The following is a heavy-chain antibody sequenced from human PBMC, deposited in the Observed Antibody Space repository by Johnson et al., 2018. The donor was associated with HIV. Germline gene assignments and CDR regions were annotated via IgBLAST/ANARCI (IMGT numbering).Heavy chain of an antibody. Sequence: VQLVESGGGLVQPGGSLRLSCAASRLSVSKNYMSWVRQAPGKGLEWVSLIYSGDNTKYADSVKGRFTISRDNSKNTLYLQMNSLRAEDTAVYYCARAGAVGFDAFDIWGQGTMVTVSS. V-gene: IGHV3-66*02. CDR3: ARAGAVGFDAFDI. D-gene: IGHD6-19*01. CDR2: IYSGDNT. J-gene: IGHJ3*02. CDR1: RLSVSKNY.